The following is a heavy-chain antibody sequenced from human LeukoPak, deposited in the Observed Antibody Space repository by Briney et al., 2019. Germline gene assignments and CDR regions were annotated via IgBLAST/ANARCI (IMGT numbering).Heavy chain of an antibody. CDR3: ARDPVEWELLLDY. V-gene: IGHV3-7*01. CDR2: MNIDGSEK. CDR1: GFTFSNYW. Sequence: PGGSLRLSCAASGFTFSNYWMGWVRQAPGKRPEWVANMNIDGSEKYYADSEKGRFSISRDNARNSVYLQMASLRVEDAAVYYCARDPVEWELLLDYWGQGTLVTVSS. J-gene: IGHJ4*02. D-gene: IGHD1-26*01.